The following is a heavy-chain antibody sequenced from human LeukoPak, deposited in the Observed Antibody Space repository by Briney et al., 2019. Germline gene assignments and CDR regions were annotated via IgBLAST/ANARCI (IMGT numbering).Heavy chain of an antibody. Sequence: GGSLRLSCAASGFTFSVYEMNWVRQAPGKGLEWVSYISSSGRTIYYADSVKGRFTISRDSAKNSLFLQMNSLRAEDTTVYYCARESSSYGFDYWGQGTLVTVSS. CDR3: ARESSSYGFDY. D-gene: IGHD6-6*01. CDR1: GFTFSVYE. V-gene: IGHV3-48*03. J-gene: IGHJ4*02. CDR2: ISSSGRTI.